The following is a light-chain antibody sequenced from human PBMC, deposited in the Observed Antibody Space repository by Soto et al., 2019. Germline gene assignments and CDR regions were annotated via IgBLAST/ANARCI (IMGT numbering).Light chain of an antibody. CDR1: QSRLHSNGHNS. V-gene: IGKV2-28*01. J-gene: IGKJ1*01. Sequence: VMTQSPLSLPVTPGEPASISCRSSQSRLHSNGHNSLDWYLQKPGQSPQLLISLGSVRASGVPDRFSGSGSGTDFTLKISRVEAEDVGVYYCMQALQLPRTVGQGTKVEIK. CDR2: LGS. CDR3: MQALQLPRT.